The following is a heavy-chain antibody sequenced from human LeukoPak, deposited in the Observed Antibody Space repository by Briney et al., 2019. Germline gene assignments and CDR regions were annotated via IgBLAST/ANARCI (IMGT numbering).Heavy chain of an antibody. V-gene: IGHV3-11*01. J-gene: IGHJ4*02. CDR1: GFTFSDYY. CDR3: ARKTASGPFDC. Sequence: GGPLRLSCAASGFTFSDYYMTWVRHVPGKGLEWVSYISTSGTNIYYADSVKGRFTISRDNTRKSLYLQINNLRADDTAVYYCARKTASGPFDCWGQGTLVTVAS. CDR2: ISTSGTNI.